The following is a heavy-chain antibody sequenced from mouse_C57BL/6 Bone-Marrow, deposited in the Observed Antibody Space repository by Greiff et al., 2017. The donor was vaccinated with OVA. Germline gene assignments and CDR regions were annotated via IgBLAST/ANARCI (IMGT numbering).Heavy chain of an antibody. J-gene: IGHJ3*01. CDR1: GFTFSDYG. V-gene: IGHV5-17*01. Sequence: EVQLVESGGGLVKPGGSLKLSCAASGFTFSDYGMHWVRQAPEKGLEWVAYISSGSSTIYYADTVKGRFTISRDNAKNTLFLQMTSLRSEDTAMYYCARNYYDYGSWFAYWGQGTLVTVSA. D-gene: IGHD2-4*01. CDR2: ISSGSSTI. CDR3: ARNYYDYGSWFAY.